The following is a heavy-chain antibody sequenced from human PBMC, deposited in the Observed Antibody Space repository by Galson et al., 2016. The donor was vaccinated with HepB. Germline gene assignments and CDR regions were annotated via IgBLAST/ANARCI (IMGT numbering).Heavy chain of an antibody. D-gene: IGHD6-19*01. CDR2: LSKDGNAK. CDR1: GFTFSGYS. J-gene: IGHJ4*02. CDR3: ARGDYSSGEPGY. V-gene: IGHV3-30-3*01. Sequence: SLRLSCATSGFTFSGYSMQWVRHVPGRGLEWLSLLSKDGNAKYYADSVQGRFTISRDNSKDTLYLYMSGLRPEDTAGYYCARGDYSSGEPGYWGQGTLVTVSS.